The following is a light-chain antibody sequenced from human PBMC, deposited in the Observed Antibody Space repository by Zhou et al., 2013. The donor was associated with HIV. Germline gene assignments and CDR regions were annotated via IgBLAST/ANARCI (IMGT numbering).Light chain of an antibody. Sequence: EIVLTQSPATLSLSPGERVTLSCRASQNVFSNLAWYQQKPGQAPSLLIYDTSTRATGVPARFSGSGSGRDFTLTISGLQPEDFALYYCQQYDTWPSFGQGTKLQIK. V-gene: IGKV3-11*02. CDR3: QQYDTWPS. CDR1: QNVFSN. CDR2: DTS. J-gene: IGKJ2*01.